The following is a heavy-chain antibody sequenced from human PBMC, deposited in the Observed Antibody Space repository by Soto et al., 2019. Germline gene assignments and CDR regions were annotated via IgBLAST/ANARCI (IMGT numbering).Heavy chain of an antibody. J-gene: IGHJ4*02. Sequence: EVQLVESGGGLVQPGGSLRLSCTASGFSFSNSWMSWVRRIPGKGLEWVAHIKQDGSEKYHVDSVKGRLTISRDNAKNHLYLQLISLRAGAPALYYCPRGAAWFIANWGQETLVTVS. D-gene: IGHD3-10*01. CDR2: IKQDGSEK. CDR1: GFSFSNSW. V-gene: IGHV3-7*01. CDR3: PRGAAWFIAN.